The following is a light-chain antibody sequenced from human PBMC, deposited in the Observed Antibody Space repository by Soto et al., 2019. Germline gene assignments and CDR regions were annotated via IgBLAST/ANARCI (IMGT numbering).Light chain of an antibody. Sequence: QSALTQPPSVSGSPGQSVTISCTGTSSDVGGYNYVSWYQQHPGKAPKVIIFDVSKRPSGVPDRFSGSKSGSTASLTISGLKPDDEGDYYCCSFAGGFYVVGTGTKLTVL. CDR3: CSFAGGFYV. V-gene: IGLV2-11*01. J-gene: IGLJ1*01. CDR2: DVS. CDR1: SSDVGGYNY.